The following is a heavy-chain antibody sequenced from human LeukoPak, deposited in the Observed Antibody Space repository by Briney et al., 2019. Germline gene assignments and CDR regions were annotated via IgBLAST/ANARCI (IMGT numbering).Heavy chain of an antibody. V-gene: IGHV5-51*01. D-gene: IGHD2-15*01. Sequence: GESLKISCKGSGYSFTSYWIDWVRQMPGKGLEWMGIIYPGDSDTRYSPSFQGQVTISADKSISTAYLQWSSLKASDTAMYYCARHTLGYCSGGSCYPTWFDPWGQGTLVTVSS. CDR2: IYPGDSDT. CDR1: GYSFTSYW. CDR3: ARHTLGYCSGGSCYPTWFDP. J-gene: IGHJ5*02.